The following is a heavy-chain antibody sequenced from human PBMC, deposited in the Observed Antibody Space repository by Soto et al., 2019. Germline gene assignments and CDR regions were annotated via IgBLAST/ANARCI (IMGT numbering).Heavy chain of an antibody. D-gene: IGHD3-10*01. CDR3: ARDLAIGMVRGDHPRFDY. Sequence: SETLSLTCTVSGGSISSGGYYWSWIRQHPGKGLEWIGYIYYSGSTYYNPSLKSRVTISVDTSKNQFSLKLSSVTAADTAVYYCARDLAIGMVRGDHPRFDYWGQGTLVTVSS. CDR2: IYYSGST. V-gene: IGHV4-31*03. J-gene: IGHJ4*02. CDR1: GGSISSGGYY.